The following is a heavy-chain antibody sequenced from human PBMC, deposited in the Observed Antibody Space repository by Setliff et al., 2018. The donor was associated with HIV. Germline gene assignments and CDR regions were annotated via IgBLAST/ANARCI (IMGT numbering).Heavy chain of an antibody. CDR3: ARESRDIVATSPLDY. J-gene: IGHJ4*02. CDR1: DGSISSSNW. V-gene: IGHV4-4*02. Sequence: PSETLSLTCAVSDGSISSSNWWSWVRQPPGKGLEWIGEIYHTQNTNYSPSLKSRVTISVDKSKNQFSLKLTSVTAADTAVYYCARESRDIVATSPLDYWGQGALVTVSS. D-gene: IGHD5-12*01. CDR2: IYHTQNT.